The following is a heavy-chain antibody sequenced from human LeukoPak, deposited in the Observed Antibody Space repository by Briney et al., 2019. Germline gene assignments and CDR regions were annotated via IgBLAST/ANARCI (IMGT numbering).Heavy chain of an antibody. Sequence: SETLSLTCTVSGGSISSYYWSWIRQPAGKGLEWIGEINHSGSTNYNPSLKSRVTISVDTSKNQFSLRLSSVTAADTAVYYCARLRYSGSYYDYWGQGSLVTVSS. CDR3: ARLRYSGSYYDY. CDR1: GGSISSYY. D-gene: IGHD1-26*01. V-gene: IGHV4-34*01. CDR2: INHSGST. J-gene: IGHJ4*02.